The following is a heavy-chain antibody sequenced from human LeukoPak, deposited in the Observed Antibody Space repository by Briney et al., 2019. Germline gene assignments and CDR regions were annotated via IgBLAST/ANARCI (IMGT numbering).Heavy chain of an antibody. D-gene: IGHD3-22*01. CDR1: GFTFSIYA. Sequence: GGSLRLSCAASGFTFSIYAMSWVRQAPGKGLEWVSAISGSGGSTYYADSVKGRFTISRDNSKNTLYLQMNSLRAEDTAVYYCTKDITVQIWLLGFNSWGQGTLVTVAS. CDR3: TKDITVQIWLLGFNS. J-gene: IGHJ1*01. CDR2: ISGSGGST. V-gene: IGHV3-23*01.